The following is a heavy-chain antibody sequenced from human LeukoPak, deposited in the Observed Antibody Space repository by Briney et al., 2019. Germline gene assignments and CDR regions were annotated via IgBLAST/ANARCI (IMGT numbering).Heavy chain of an antibody. D-gene: IGHD3-10*01. CDR1: GYTFTSYD. CDR2: MNPNSGNT. V-gene: IGHV1-8*01. CDR3: AREGYDYGSGSYYPYSDYYYGMDV. Sequence: ASVKVSCKASGYTFTSYDINWVRQAPGQGLEWMGWMNPNSGNTGYAQKFQGRVTMTRNTSISTAYMEMSSLRSEDTAVYYCAREGYDYGSGSYYPYSDYYYGMDVWGQGTTVTVSS. J-gene: IGHJ6*02.